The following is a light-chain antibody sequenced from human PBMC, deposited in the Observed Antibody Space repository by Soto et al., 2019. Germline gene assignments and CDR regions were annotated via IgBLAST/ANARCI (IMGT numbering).Light chain of an antibody. J-gene: IGKJ4*01. V-gene: IGKV3-11*01. CDR2: DAS. Sequence: EIVLTQSPATLSLSPGERATLSCRASQSVSSYLGWYQQRPGQAPRLLIYDASKRATGSPARFSGSGSGTDFTLTISSLEPGDFAVYYCQQRSNWPLTFGGGTKVDIK. CDR1: QSVSSY. CDR3: QQRSNWPLT.